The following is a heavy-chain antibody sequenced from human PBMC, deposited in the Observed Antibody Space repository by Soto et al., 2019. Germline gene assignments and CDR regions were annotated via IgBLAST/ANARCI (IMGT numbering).Heavy chain of an antibody. CDR3: ARHGEYSSSWGYYYYYMDV. D-gene: IGHD6-6*01. CDR1: GGSISSSSYY. V-gene: IGHV4-39*01. J-gene: IGHJ6*03. CDR2: IYYSGST. Sequence: SETLSLTCTVSGGSISSSSYYWGWIRQPPGKGLEWIGSIYYSGSTYYNPSLKSRVTISVDTSKNQFSLKLSSVTAADTAVYYCARHGEYSSSWGYYYYYMDVWGKGTTVTVSS.